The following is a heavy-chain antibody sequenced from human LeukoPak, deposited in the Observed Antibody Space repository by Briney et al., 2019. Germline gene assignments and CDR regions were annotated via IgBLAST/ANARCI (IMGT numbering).Heavy chain of an antibody. D-gene: IGHD5/OR15-5a*01. Sequence: GRSLRLSCAASGFTLSSYSMNWVRQAPGKGLEWVSSISSSSGTIYYADSVKGRFTISRDNAKNSLYLQMNSLRAEDTAVYYCARSVPRIVSGAPSPDFWGQGTLVTVSS. CDR1: GFTLSSYS. V-gene: IGHV3-21*01. CDR3: ARSVPRIVSGAPSPDF. CDR2: ISSSSGTI. J-gene: IGHJ4*02.